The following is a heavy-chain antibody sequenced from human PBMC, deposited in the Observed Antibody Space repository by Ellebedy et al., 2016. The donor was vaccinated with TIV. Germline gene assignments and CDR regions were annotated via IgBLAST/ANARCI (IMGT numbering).Heavy chain of an antibody. CDR1: GFTFSSYW. CDR2: IKQAGSEK. D-gene: IGHD5-24*01. J-gene: IGHJ2*01. Sequence: GESLKISCAASGFTFSSYWMTWVRQAPGKGLEWVANIKQAGSEKYYVDSVKGRFTISRDNAKNSMYLHMNRLRAEDTDAYYCLKRRGDWFLHLWGRGTVATVSS. V-gene: IGHV3-7*03. CDR3: LKRRGDWFLHL.